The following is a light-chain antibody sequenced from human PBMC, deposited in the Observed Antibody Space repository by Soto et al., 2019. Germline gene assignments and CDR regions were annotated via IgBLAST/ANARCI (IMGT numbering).Light chain of an antibody. Sequence: PGERATLSCRTSQSLSGSYVAWYQQRPGQAPRLLIYAASSRATGIPDRFSGSGSGTDFTLTISRLEPEDFAVYYCQQYGTSPRTFGPGTKVDI. J-gene: IGKJ3*01. CDR1: QSLSGSY. V-gene: IGKV3-20*01. CDR3: QQYGTSPRT. CDR2: AAS.